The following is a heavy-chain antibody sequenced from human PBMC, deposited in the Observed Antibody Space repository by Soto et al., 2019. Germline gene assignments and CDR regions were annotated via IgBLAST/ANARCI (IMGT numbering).Heavy chain of an antibody. CDR1: GFTFSNYG. CDR3: ARDDEYSGNGMDV. V-gene: IGHV3-33*01. D-gene: IGHD3-10*01. J-gene: IGHJ6*02. Sequence: QVQLVESGGGVVQPGRSLRLSCAASGFTFSNYGMHWVRQAAGKGLEWVAVILNDGSNRYHADSVKDRFTISRDNSKNMLYLQINRLRAEDTAVYYCARDDEYSGNGMDVWGQGTTVTVS. CDR2: ILNDGSNR.